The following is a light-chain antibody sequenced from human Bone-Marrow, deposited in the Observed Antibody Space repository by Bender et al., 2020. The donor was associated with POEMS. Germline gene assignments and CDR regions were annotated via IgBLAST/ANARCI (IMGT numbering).Light chain of an antibody. Sequence: QSVLTQPPSVSGAPGQRVTISCSGSSSNIGSNIVNWYQQLPGVAPRLLIYGYNNRPSGVSNRFSGSKSGNTASLTISGLQAEDEADYYCCSYAGSNTYVFGTGTKVTVL. J-gene: IGLJ1*01. CDR3: CSYAGSNTYV. CDR2: GYN. CDR1: SSNIGSNI. V-gene: IGLV1-44*01.